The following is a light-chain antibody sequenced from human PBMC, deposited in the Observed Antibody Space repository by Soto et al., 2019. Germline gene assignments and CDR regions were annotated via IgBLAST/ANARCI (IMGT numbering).Light chain of an antibody. CDR2: KTN. J-gene: IGLJ2*01. V-gene: IGLV1-47*01. CDR3: ASWDDSLSAWV. Sequence: QSVLTQPPSASGTPGQRVTISCSGSFSNIGSQYVYWYQHLPRTAPKLLIYKTNQRPPGVPDRFSGSKSGTSGSLAISSLRSADEADYFCASWDDSLSAWVFGGGTKLTVL. CDR1: FSNIGSQY.